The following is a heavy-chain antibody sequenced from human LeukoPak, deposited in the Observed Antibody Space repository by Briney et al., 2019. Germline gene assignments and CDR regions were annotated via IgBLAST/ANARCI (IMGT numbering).Heavy chain of an antibody. Sequence: GGSLRLSCAASGFTFSSYEMNWVRQAPGKGLDWVSHISSSGSVIYYADSVKGRFTISRDNAKNPLYLQMNSLRPEDTAVYYCARVGHLDVWGKGTTVTVSS. CDR1: GFTFSSYE. CDR2: ISSSGSVI. V-gene: IGHV3-48*03. J-gene: IGHJ6*04. CDR3: ARVGHLDV.